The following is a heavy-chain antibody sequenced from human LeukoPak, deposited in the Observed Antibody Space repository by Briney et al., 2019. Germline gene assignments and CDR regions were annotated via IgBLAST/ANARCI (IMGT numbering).Heavy chain of an antibody. V-gene: IGHV3-23*01. CDR1: GFTSIAYA. CDR3: ARAQDTAMVPRDYYYYGMDV. D-gene: IGHD5-18*01. J-gene: IGHJ6*02. Sequence: GGSLRLSCVGSGFTSIAYALTWARQAPGKGLEWVSGISGGGVTTYYADSVKGRFTISRDNSKNTLYLQMNSLRAEDTAVYYCARAQDTAMVPRDYYYYGMDVWGQGTTVTVSS. CDR2: ISGGGVTT.